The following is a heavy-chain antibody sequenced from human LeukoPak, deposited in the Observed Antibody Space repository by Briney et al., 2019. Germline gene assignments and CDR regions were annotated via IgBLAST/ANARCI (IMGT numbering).Heavy chain of an antibody. V-gene: IGHV3-23*01. CDR1: GFTFSSYA. D-gene: IGHD4-17*01. CDR3: ARDYADYVGYFFFDY. CDR2: ITASGGST. Sequence: PGGSLRLSCAASGFTFSSYAMSWVRQAPGKGLEWVSAITASGGSTYYADSAKGRFTISRDNSQNTLYLQMNSLRAEDTAVYYCARDYADYVGYFFFDYWGQGTLVTVSS. J-gene: IGHJ4*02.